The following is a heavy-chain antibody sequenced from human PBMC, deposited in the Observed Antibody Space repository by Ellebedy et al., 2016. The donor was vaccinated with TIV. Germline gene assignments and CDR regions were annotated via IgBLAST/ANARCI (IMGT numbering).Heavy chain of an antibody. CDR3: ARPTYYGSGSYPVDDY. D-gene: IGHD3-10*01. Sequence: MPSETLSLTCAASGGSFSDYYWSWVRQPPGKGLEWIGEINHGGSTNYNPSLKSRVSISIDTSKNRFSLKLSSVTAADTAVYYCARPTYYGSGSYPVDDYWGQGTLVTVSS. J-gene: IGHJ4*02. CDR2: INHGGST. V-gene: IGHV4-34*01. CDR1: GGSFSDYY.